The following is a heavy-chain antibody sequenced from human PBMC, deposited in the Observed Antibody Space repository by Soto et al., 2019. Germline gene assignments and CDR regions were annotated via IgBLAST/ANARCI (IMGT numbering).Heavy chain of an antibody. CDR3: ARVRGIAAAGTRVDFAFDI. J-gene: IGHJ3*02. Sequence: GESLKISCAASGFTFSSYWMSWVRQAPGKGLEWVANIKQDGSEKYYVDSVKGRFTISRDNAKNSLYLQMNSLRAEDTAVYYCARVRGIAAAGTRVDFAFDIWGQGTMVTVSS. D-gene: IGHD6-13*01. CDR2: IKQDGSEK. CDR1: GFTFSSYW. V-gene: IGHV3-7*03.